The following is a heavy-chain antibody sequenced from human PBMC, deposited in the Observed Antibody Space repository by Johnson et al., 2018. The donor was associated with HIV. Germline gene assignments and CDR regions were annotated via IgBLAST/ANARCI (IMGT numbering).Heavy chain of an antibody. CDR1: GFTFSSYG. V-gene: IGHV3-30*02. CDR2: IRYDGNNK. J-gene: IGHJ3*02. D-gene: IGHD1-26*01. CDR3: ARDLVGGSYLLGAFDI. Sequence: QVQLVESGGGVVQPGGSLRLSCAASGFTFSSYGMHWVRQAPGKGLEWVAFIRYDGNNKFYEDSVKGRFTISRDNAKNTLYLQMNSLRAEDTAVYNCARDLVGGSYLLGAFDIWGQGTMVTVSS.